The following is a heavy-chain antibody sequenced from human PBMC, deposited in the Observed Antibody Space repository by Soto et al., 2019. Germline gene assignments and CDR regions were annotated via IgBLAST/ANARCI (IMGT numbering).Heavy chain of an antibody. V-gene: IGHV1-69*13. CDR2: IIPIFGTA. J-gene: IGHJ5*02. CDR3: ASRFTSFNTMIEPQGWFDP. Sequence: SVKVSCKASGGTFSSYAISWVRQAPGQGLEWMGWIIPIFGTANYAQKFQGRVTITADESTSTAYMELSSLRSEDTAVYYCASRFTSFNTMIEPQGWFDPWGQGTLVTVSS. D-gene: IGHD3-22*01. CDR1: GGTFSSYA.